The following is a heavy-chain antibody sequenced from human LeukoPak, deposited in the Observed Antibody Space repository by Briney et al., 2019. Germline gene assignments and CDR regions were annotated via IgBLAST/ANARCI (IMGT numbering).Heavy chain of an antibody. CDR2: ISGSGGST. Sequence: PGGSLRLSCVASGFNISYNYVSWVRQAPGKGLEWVSAISGSGGSTYYADSVKGRFTISRDNSKNTLYLQMNSLRAEDTAVYYCAKVGHIVVVTATRPYFDYWGQGTLVTVSP. J-gene: IGHJ4*02. CDR3: AKVGHIVVVTATRPYFDY. D-gene: IGHD2-21*02. V-gene: IGHV3-23*01. CDR1: GFNISYNY.